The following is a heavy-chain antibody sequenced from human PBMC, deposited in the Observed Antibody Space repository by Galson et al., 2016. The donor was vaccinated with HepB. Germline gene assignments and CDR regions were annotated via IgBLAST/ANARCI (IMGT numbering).Heavy chain of an antibody. D-gene: IGHD2-8*01. V-gene: IGHV3-53*05. CDR2: IHGGGST. CDR3: CWNGGCDY. Sequence: SLRLSCAASGFTVGSNYMSWVRQAPGKGLEWVSIIHGGGSTYYADSVKGRFTISRDNSKNTLYLQMNSLRIEDTAVYYCCWNGGCDYWGQETLVTVTS. J-gene: IGHJ4*02. CDR1: GFTVGSNY.